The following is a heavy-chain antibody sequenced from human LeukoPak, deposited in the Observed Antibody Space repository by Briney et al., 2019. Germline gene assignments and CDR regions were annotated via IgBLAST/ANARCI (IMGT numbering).Heavy chain of an antibody. CDR2: IHHSGCT. Sequence: SETLSLTCIVSGYSISSGYYWGWIRQPPGKGLEWIGNIHHSGCTYYNPSLKSRVTISVDTSKNQLSLKLSSVTAADTAVYYCARVAAGIGFFQHWGQGTLVTVSS. J-gene: IGHJ1*01. V-gene: IGHV4-38-2*02. CDR3: ARVAAGIGFFQH. CDR1: GYSISSGYY. D-gene: IGHD6-13*01.